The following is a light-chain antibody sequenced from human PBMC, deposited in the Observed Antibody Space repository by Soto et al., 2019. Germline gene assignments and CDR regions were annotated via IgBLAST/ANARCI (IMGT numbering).Light chain of an antibody. CDR1: QGISST. Sequence: ASQGISSTLAWYQQKPGQAPRLLIYDTSTRATGVPARVSGSGSGTDFTLTISRLEPEDFAVYYCQQYSTLPLTFGPGTKVDIK. J-gene: IGKJ1*01. CDR2: DTS. CDR3: QQYSTLPLT. V-gene: IGKV3D-15*02.